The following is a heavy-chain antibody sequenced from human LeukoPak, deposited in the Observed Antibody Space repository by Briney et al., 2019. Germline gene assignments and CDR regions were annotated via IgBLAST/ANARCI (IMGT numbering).Heavy chain of an antibody. CDR2: ISYDGSNK. J-gene: IGHJ3*02. D-gene: IGHD6-19*01. CDR1: GFTFSSYD. Sequence: GGSLRLSCAASGFTFSSYDMHWVRQAPGKGLEWVAVISYDGSNKYYADSVKGRFTISRDNSKNTLYLQMNSLRAEDTAVYYCARDAPPGPQWLNAFDIWGQGTMVTVSS. V-gene: IGHV3-30-3*01. CDR3: ARDAPPGPQWLNAFDI.